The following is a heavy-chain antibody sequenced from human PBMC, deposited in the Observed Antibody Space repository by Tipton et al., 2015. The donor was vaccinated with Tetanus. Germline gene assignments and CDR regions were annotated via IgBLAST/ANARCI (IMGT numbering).Heavy chain of an antibody. CDR2: ISGSGGST. CDR3: AKLRDPNYYSYGMAV. V-gene: IGHV3-23*01. Sequence: SLRLSCAASGFTFSSYAMSWVRQAPGKGLEWVSAISGSGGSTYYADSVKGRFTISRDNSKNTLYLQMNSLRAEDTAVYYCAKLRDPNYYSYGMAVWGQGTTVTVSS. CDR1: GFTFSSYA. J-gene: IGHJ6*02. D-gene: IGHD5-24*01.